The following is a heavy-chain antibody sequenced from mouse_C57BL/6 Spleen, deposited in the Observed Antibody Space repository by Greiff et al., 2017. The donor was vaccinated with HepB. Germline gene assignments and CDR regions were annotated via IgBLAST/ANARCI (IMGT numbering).Heavy chain of an antibody. Sequence: EVNLVESGGDLVKPGGSLKLSCAASGFTFSSYGMSWVRQTPDKRLEWVATISSGGSYTYYPDSVKGRFTISRDNAKNTLYLQMSSLKSEDTAMYYCARLDTTVVKAMDYWGQGTSVTVSS. V-gene: IGHV5-6*01. CDR3: ARLDTTVVKAMDY. CDR2: ISSGGSYT. J-gene: IGHJ4*01. CDR1: GFTFSSYG. D-gene: IGHD1-1*01.